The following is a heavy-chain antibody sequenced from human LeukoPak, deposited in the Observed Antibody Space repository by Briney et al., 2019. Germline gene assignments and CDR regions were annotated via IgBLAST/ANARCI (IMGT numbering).Heavy chain of an antibody. Sequence: GASVKVSFTSSGYTFTGYYMHWVRQAPGQGLEWMGWINPNSGGTNYAQKFQGRVTMTRDTSISTAYMELSRRRSDDTAVYYCARKLRTWGFDPWGQGTLVTVSS. J-gene: IGHJ5*02. CDR1: GYTFTGYY. CDR2: INPNSGGT. V-gene: IGHV1-2*02. CDR3: ARKLRTWGFDP. D-gene: IGHD1-14*01.